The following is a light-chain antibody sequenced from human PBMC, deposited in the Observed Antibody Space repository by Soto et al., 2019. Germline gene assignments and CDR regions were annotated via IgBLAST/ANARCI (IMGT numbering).Light chain of an antibody. CDR2: GAS. Sequence: EIVLTQSPGTLSLSPGERATLSCRASQSVSSSYLAWYQQKPGQAPRLLIYGASSRATGIPDRFSGSGSGTDFTLTISRLEPEDFAVYYCQQYGSSSLTFRGGPKVEIK. CDR1: QSVSSSY. V-gene: IGKV3-20*01. CDR3: QQYGSSSLT. J-gene: IGKJ4*01.